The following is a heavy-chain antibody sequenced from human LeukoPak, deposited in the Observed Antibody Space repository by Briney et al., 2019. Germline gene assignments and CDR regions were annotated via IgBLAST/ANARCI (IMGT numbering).Heavy chain of an antibody. CDR2: INPNCGGT. V-gene: IGHV1-2*02. D-gene: IGHD5-12*01. CDR1: GYTFTGYY. CDR3: ARETGLRPNFDY. Sequence: ASVKVSCKASGYTFTGYYMHWVRQAPGQGLEWLGWINPNCGGTNYAQKFQGRVTMTRDTSISTAYMELSRLRSDDTAVYYCARETGLRPNFDYWGQGTLVTVSS. J-gene: IGHJ4*02.